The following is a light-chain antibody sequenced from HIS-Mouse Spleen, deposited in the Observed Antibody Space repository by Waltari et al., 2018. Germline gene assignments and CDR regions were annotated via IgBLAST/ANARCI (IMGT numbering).Light chain of an antibody. CDR3: SSYTSSSTPGV. Sequence: QSALTQPASVSGSPGQSITISCTGTSSDVGGYNYVSWYQQHPGKAPKLMIYDVSNRPSWVSNRFSGSKSGNTASLTISGLQAEDEADYYCSSYTSSSTPGVFGGGTKLTVL. V-gene: IGLV2-14*03. J-gene: IGLJ2*01. CDR2: DVS. CDR1: SSDVGGYNY.